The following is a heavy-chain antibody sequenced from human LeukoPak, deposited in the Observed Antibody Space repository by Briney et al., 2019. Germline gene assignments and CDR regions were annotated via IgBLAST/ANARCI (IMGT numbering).Heavy chain of an antibody. CDR2: ISAYNGNT. D-gene: IGHD2-2*01. CDR3: ARDCSSTSCYGPYYYYGMDV. J-gene: IGHJ6*02. V-gene: IGHV1-18*01. CDR1: GYTFTSYG. Sequence: ASVKVSCKASGYTFTSYGISWVRQAPGQGLEWMGRISAYNGNTNYAQKLQGRVTMTTDTSTSTAYMELRSLRSDDTAVYYCARDCSSTSCYGPYYYYGMDVWGQGTTVTVSS.